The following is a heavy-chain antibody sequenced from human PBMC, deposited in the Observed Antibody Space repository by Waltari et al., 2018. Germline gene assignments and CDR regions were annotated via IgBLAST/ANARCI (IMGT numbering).Heavy chain of an antibody. D-gene: IGHD3-10*01. V-gene: IGHV4-38-2*01. J-gene: IGHJ4*02. CDR1: GYSISSGYY. CDR2: IYHSGGT. Sequence: QVQLQESGPGLVKPSETLSLTCAVSGYSISSGYYWGWIRQPPGKGLEWIGSIYHSGGTYYNPSLSSRVTISVDTAKNQFSLKLSSVAAADTAVYYCARLYGSGSYYDYWGQGTLVTVSS. CDR3: ARLYGSGSYYDY.